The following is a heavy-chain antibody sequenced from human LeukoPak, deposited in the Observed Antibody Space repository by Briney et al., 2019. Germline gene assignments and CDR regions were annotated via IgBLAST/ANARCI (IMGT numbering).Heavy chain of an antibody. D-gene: IGHD2-2*01. J-gene: IGHJ4*02. CDR2: ISYDGRNI. CDR3: AKGPLRGTAAAIDY. V-gene: IGHV3-30*18. CDR1: GFTFINYG. Sequence: GGSLRLSCAASGFTFINYGMHWVRQAPGKGLEWVAVISYDGRNIPYPDSVKGRFTISRDISTDTLWLQMDSLRTEDTAVYYCAKGPLRGTAAAIDYWGQGTLVTVSS.